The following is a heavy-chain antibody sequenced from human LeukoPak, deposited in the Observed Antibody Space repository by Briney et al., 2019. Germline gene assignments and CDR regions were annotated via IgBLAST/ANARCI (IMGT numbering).Heavy chain of an antibody. D-gene: IGHD6-25*01. CDR2: IHHTGST. V-gene: IGHV4-59*01. J-gene: IGHJ4*02. Sequence: KPSETLSLTCTVSGGSISSYYWSWIRQPPGKGLEWIANIHHTGSTNYNPSLSSRVTISIDTAKNQFSLKLTSVTAADTAVYYCARRGRNSSGWQDYLWGQGTLVTVSS. CDR3: ARRGRNSSGWQDYL. CDR1: GGSISSYY.